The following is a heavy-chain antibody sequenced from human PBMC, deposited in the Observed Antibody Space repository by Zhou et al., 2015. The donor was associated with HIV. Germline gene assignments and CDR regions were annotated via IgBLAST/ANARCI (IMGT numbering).Heavy chain of an antibody. D-gene: IGHD1-26*01. J-gene: IGHJ6*02. V-gene: IGHV3-30*18. Sequence: QMQLVESGGGVVPPGRSLRLSCAASGFIFSRFGMQWVRQAPVKGLEWVAFISYDGEIKYYGDSVKGRITISRDNSKNTLDLQMNSLTLEDTAVYYCAKATVGAATNYYYGMDVWGQGTTVTVSS. CDR3: AKATVGAATNYYYGMDV. CDR2: ISYDGEIK. CDR1: GFIFSRFG.